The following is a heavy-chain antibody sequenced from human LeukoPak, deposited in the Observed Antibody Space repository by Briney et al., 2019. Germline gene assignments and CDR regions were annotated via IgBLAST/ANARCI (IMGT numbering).Heavy chain of an antibody. CDR1: GFTFTNVW. Sequence: PGGSLRLSCAASGFTFTNVWMSWVRQAPGKGLEWIGYIHYSGSTNYNPSLKSRVTISLDTSKNQFSLKLSSVTAADTAVYYCARERWEQYYFDYWGQGTLVTVSS. V-gene: IGHV4-59*01. CDR2: IHYSGST. CDR3: ARERWEQYYFDY. J-gene: IGHJ4*02. D-gene: IGHD1-26*01.